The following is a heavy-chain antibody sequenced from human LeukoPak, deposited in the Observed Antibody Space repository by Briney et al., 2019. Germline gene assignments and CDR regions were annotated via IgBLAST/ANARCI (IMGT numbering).Heavy chain of an antibody. CDR3: ARVFAAGASRP. V-gene: IGHV3-23*01. CDR1: GFTFSSYG. Sequence: GGSLRLSCAASGFTFSSYGMSWVRQAPGKALEWVSAISGSGGSTYYADSVKGRFTISRDNAKNTLYLQMNSLRAEDTAVYYCARVFAAGASRPWGQGTLVTVSS. CDR2: ISGSGGST. J-gene: IGHJ5*02. D-gene: IGHD6-13*01.